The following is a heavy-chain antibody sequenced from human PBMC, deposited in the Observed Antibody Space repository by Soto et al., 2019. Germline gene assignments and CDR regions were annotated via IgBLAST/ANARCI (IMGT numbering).Heavy chain of an antibody. V-gene: IGHV1-18*01. CDR3: ARVGVYDYGDYNWFDP. J-gene: IGHJ5*02. Sequence: ASVKVSCKASGYTFTSYGISWVRQAPGQGLEWMGWISAYNGNTNYAQKLQGRVTMTTDTSTSTAYMELRSLRSDDTAVYYCARVGVYDYGDYNWFDPWVQGTLVTVSS. D-gene: IGHD4-17*01. CDR1: GYTFTSYG. CDR2: ISAYNGNT.